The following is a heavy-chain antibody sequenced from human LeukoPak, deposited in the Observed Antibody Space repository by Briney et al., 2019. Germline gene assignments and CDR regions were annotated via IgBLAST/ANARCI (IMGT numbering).Heavy chain of an antibody. CDR3: AKDYCGGDCRYSSNAFDI. J-gene: IGHJ3*02. CDR1: GFTFDDYA. CDR2: ISWNSGSI. D-gene: IGHD2-21*02. Sequence: GGSLRLSCAASGFTFDDYAMHWVRQAPGKGLEWVSGISWNSGSIGYADSVKGRFTISRDNAKNSLYLQMNSLRAEDTALYYCAKDYCGGDCRYSSNAFDIWGQGTMVTVSS. V-gene: IGHV3-9*01.